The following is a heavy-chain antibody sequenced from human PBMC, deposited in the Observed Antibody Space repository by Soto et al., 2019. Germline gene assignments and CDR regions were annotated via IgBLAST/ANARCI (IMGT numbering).Heavy chain of an antibody. Sequence: TLSLTCTVSGGSISSRGHYWSWIRQHPGKGLEWIGYIYHSGSTYYNPSLKSRVTISVDRSKNQFSLKLSSVTAADTAVYYCARDLWCYCGVDCCPTHFCGKGTTVPVSS. V-gene: IGHV4-30-2*01. CDR3: ARDLWCYCGVDCCPTHF. CDR2: IYHSGST. J-gene: IGHJ6*04. CDR1: GGSISSRGHY. D-gene: IGHD2-21*02.